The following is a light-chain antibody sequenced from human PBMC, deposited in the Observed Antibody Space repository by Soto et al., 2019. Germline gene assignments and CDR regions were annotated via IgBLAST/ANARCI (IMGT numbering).Light chain of an antibody. Sequence: DIQMTQSPSSLSASVGDRVTITCRASQSISSYFNWYQQKPGKAPNLLIYAASSLQSGVPSRFSGSGSGTDFTLTISSLQPEDFETYYCQQSYSTPFTFGPGTKVDIK. CDR3: QQSYSTPFT. CDR1: QSISSY. J-gene: IGKJ3*01. CDR2: AAS. V-gene: IGKV1-39*01.